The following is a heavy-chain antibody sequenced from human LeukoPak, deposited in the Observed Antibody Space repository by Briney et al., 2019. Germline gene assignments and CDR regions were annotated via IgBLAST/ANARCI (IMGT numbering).Heavy chain of an antibody. J-gene: IGHJ3*02. D-gene: IGHD4-11*01. Sequence: ASVEVSCKASGYTFSRNAINWVRQAPGQGLEWMGWINTKTGTPTYAQGFTGRFVFSLDISVSTAYLQISSLKPDDTAIYYCARRSPTADAFDIWGQGTMVTVSS. CDR1: GYTFSRNA. V-gene: IGHV7-4-1*02. CDR2: INTKTGTP. CDR3: ARRSPTADAFDI.